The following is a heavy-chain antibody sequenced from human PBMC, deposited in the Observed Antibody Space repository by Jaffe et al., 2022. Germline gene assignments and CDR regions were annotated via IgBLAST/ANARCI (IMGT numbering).Heavy chain of an antibody. D-gene: IGHD3-10*01. J-gene: IGHJ4*02. CDR2: ISSSSSTI. V-gene: IGHV3-48*01. CDR3: ARDVFGGSGSYGFEARDEDDY. CDR1: GFTFSSYS. Sequence: EVQLVESGGGLVQPGGSLRLSCAASGFTFSSYSMNWVRQAPGKGLEWVSYISSSSSTIYYADSVKGRFTISRDNAKNSLYLQMNSLRAEDTAVYYCARDVFGGSGSYGFEARDEDDYWGQGTLVTVSS.